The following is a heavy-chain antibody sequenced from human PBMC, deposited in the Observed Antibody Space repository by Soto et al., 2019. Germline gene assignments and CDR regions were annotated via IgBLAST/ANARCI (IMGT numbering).Heavy chain of an antibody. J-gene: IGHJ3*01. CDR3: AKDTVGGYSFWSGYYSDGLDV. D-gene: IGHD3-3*01. CDR1: GFTFDSYA. Sequence: EVKLLESGGCLAQPGGSLTLSCVGSGFTFDSYAISWVRQAPGERLQWIAAISGSADGTDYAHSVRGLFTISRDNAKKTVHLQMDSLRVEDTAVYFCAKDTVGGYSFWSGYYSDGLDVWGQGTLVTVS. V-gene: IGHV3-23*01. CDR2: ISGSADGT.